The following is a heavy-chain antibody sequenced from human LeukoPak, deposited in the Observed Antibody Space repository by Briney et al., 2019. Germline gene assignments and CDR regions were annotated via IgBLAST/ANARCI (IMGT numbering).Heavy chain of an antibody. CDR3: ATTTIRLGY. D-gene: IGHD1-26*01. CDR2: MYYRGST. Sequence: TSETLSLTCTVSGGSISSSSHYWGWIRQPPGKGLEWIGSMYYRGSTYHNPSLKSRVTISVDTSKNQFSLKLSSVTAADTAVCYCATTTIRLGYWGQGTLVTVSS. CDR1: GGSISSSSHY. J-gene: IGHJ4*02. V-gene: IGHV4-39*07.